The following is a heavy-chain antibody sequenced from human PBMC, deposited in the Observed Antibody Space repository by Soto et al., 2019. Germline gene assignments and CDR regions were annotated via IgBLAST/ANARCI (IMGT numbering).Heavy chain of an antibody. J-gene: IGHJ1*01. D-gene: IGHD6-19*01. Sequence: GGSLRLSCAVSGITFTNYAMTWVRQAPGKGLEWVSVISGSGGNTNYADSVKGRFTISRDNSKNTLYLQMNSLRAEDTAVYYCAKRSGIAVAGTTEYFQHWGQGTLVTVSS. V-gene: IGHV3-23*01. CDR3: AKRSGIAVAGTTEYFQH. CDR1: GITFTNYA. CDR2: ISGSGGNT.